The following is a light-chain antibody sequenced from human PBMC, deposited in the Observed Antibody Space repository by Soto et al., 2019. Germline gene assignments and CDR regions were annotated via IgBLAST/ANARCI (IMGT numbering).Light chain of an antibody. J-gene: IGKJ3*01. CDR3: QQYGSSPFT. CDR2: GAS. V-gene: IGKV3-20*01. Sequence: EIVLTQSPGTLSLSPGERATLSCRASQSVSSSYLAWYQQKPGQAPRLLIYGASSRATGIPDRFSGSGSGTDFTLTISRLEPEDFAVYYCQQYGSSPFTFAPGTKVPIK. CDR1: QSVSSSY.